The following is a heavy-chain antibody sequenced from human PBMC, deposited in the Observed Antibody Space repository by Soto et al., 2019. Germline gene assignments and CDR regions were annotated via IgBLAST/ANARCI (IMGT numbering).Heavy chain of an antibody. D-gene: IGHD6-19*01. J-gene: IGHJ4*02. CDR2: LSGSGGST. CDR1: GFTFRSYA. Sequence: PGGSLRLSCAASGFTFRSYAMSWVRQAPGQALEWVSALSGSGGSTYYAASVKGRFTISRDNSKNTLYLQMNSLRAEDTAVYYCAKDKTYSSGWALGHLTYGFDYWGQGTLLTVSS. CDR3: AKDKTYSSGWALGHLTYGFDY. V-gene: IGHV3-23*01.